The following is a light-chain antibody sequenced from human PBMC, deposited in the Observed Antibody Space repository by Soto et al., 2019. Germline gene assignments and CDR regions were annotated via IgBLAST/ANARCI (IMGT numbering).Light chain of an antibody. CDR2: DAS. Sequence: EIVLTQSPATLSLSPGERATLSCRASQSVSSYLAWYQQKPGQAPRLLIYDASNRATGIPARFSGSGSGTDFTLTISSLESEVYADCYYQQLSNWPKTCCQGTGVDIK. CDR1: QSVSSY. J-gene: IGKJ1*01. CDR3: QQLSNWPKT. V-gene: IGKV3-11*01.